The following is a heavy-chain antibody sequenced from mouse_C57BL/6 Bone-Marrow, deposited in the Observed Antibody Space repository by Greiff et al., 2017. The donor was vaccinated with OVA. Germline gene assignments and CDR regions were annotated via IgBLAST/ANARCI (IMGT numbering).Heavy chain of an antibody. J-gene: IGHJ3*01. V-gene: IGHV5-2*01. CDR2: INSDGGST. CDR3: AGWLRRLFAD. CDR1: EYEFPSHD. D-gene: IGHD2-2*01. Sequence: EVKVVESGGGLVQPGESLKLSCESNEYEFPSHDMSWVRKTPEKRLELVAAINSDGGSTYYPDTMKSRFIISRDNTKKTLYLQMSSLRSEDTALYYCAGWLRRLFADWGQGTLVTVSA.